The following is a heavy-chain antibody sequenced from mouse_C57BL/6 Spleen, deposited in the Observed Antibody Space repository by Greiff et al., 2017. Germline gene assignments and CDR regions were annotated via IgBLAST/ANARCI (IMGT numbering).Heavy chain of an antibody. CDR3: AGHGAFAY. CDR1: GFTFSSYT. J-gene: IGHJ3*01. CDR2: ISGGGGNT. V-gene: IGHV5-9*01. Sequence: EVHLVESGGGLVKPGGSLKLSCAASGFTFSSYTMSWVRQTPEKRLEWVATISGGGGNTYYPDSVKGRFTISRDNAKNTLYLQMSSLRSEDTALFYCAGHGAFAYWGRETLVTVSA.